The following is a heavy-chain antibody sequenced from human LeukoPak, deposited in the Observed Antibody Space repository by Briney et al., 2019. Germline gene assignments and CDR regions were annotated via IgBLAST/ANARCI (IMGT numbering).Heavy chain of an antibody. Sequence: GGSLRLSCAASGFTVSSNYMSWVRQAPGKGLQWGAFIRLDDSTEYSADSVKGRFTISRDNSKNTLYLQMNRLRPEDTAVYYCAKSMLRGYYYMDVWGKGTTVIISS. V-gene: IGHV3-30*02. CDR2: IRLDDSTE. CDR1: GFTVSSNY. D-gene: IGHD3-10*01. J-gene: IGHJ6*03. CDR3: AKSMLRGYYYMDV.